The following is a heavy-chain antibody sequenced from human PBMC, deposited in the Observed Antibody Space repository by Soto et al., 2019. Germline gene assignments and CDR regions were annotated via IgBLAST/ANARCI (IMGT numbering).Heavy chain of an antibody. J-gene: IGHJ6*02. CDR1: GGSISSGGYY. D-gene: IGHD3-9*01. CDR2: IYYSGST. V-gene: IGHV4-31*03. Sequence: PSETLSLTCTVSGGSISSGGYYWSWLRQHPGKGLEWIGYIYYSGSTYYNPSLKSRVTISVDTSKNQFSLKLSSVTAADTAVYYCARAADILTGYRLDVWGQGTTVTVSS. CDR3: ARAADILTGYRLDV.